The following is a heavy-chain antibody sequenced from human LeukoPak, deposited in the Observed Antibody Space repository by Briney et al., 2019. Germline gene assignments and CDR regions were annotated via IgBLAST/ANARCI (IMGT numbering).Heavy chain of an antibody. CDR3: ARDRNRGIAVD. Sequence: GASVKVSCKASGYTFTSYYMHWVRQAPGQGLEWMGVINPSGGSTSYAQKFRGRVTMTRDTSTSTVYMELSSLRSEDTAVYYCARDRNRGIAVDWGQGTLVTVSP. V-gene: IGHV1-46*01. CDR2: INPSGGST. J-gene: IGHJ4*02. CDR1: GYTFTSYY. D-gene: IGHD6-19*01.